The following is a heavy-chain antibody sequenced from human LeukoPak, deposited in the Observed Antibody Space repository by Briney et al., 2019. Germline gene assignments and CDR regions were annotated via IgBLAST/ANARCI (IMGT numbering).Heavy chain of an antibody. J-gene: IGHJ4*02. V-gene: IGHV1-46*01. CDR2: INPSGGST. D-gene: IGHD2-2*03. Sequence: ASVKVSCKASGYTFTNYYIHWVQQAPGQGLEWMGLINPSGGSTSYAQKFQGRLTMTRDTSTSTVYMEPSSLRSEDTAVYYCARAHGYCSSTSCYSYDYWGQGTLVTVSS. CDR3: ARAHGYCSSTSCYSYDY. CDR1: GYTFTNYY.